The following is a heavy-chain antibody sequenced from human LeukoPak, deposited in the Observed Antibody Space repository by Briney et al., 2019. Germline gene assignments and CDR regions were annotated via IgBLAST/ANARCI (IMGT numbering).Heavy chain of an antibody. Sequence: GGSLRLSCAASGFTVSSNYMSWVRQAPGKGLEWVSAISGSGGSTYYADSVKGRFTISRDNSKNTLYLQMNSLRAEDTAVYYCAKDLAGGFDYWGQGTLVTVSS. D-gene: IGHD1-26*01. CDR2: ISGSGGST. J-gene: IGHJ4*02. CDR1: GFTVSSNY. CDR3: AKDLAGGFDY. V-gene: IGHV3-23*01.